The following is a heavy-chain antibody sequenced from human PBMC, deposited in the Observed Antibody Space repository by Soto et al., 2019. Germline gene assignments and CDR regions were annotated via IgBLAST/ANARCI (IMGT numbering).Heavy chain of an antibody. Sequence: SETLSLTCTVSGGSISYYYWSWIRQHPGKGLEWIGYIYYSGSTYYNPSLKSRVTISVDTSKNQLSLKLSSVAAADTAVYYCARAELVGATDYWGQGTLVTVSS. D-gene: IGHD1-26*01. CDR1: GGSISYYY. CDR2: IYYSGST. J-gene: IGHJ4*02. V-gene: IGHV4-31*03. CDR3: ARAELVGATDY.